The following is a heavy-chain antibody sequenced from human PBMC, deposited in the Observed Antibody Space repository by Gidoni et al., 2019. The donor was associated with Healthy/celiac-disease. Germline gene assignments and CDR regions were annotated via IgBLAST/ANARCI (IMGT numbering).Heavy chain of an antibody. CDR1: GGSISISSYY. CDR2: IYYSGST. CDR3: ASDIGYYYGSGSYFSY. Sequence: QLQLQESGPGLVKPSGTLSPTCTVSGGSISISSYYWGWLRHPPGKGLEWIGSIYYSGSTYNSPSLKSRVTISVDTSKNQFSLKLSAVTAADTAVYYCASDIGYYYGSGSYFSYWGQGTLVTVSS. V-gene: IGHV4-39*01. D-gene: IGHD3-10*01. J-gene: IGHJ4*02.